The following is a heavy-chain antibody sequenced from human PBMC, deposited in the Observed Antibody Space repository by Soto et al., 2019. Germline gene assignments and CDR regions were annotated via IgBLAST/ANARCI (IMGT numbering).Heavy chain of an antibody. CDR3: GRGGSWGSGSYGLDP. J-gene: IGHJ5*02. V-gene: IGHV4-34*01. D-gene: IGHD3-10*01. Sequence: SETLSLTCAVYGGSFSGYYWSWIRQPPGKGLEWIGEINHSGSTNYNPSLKSRVTISVDTSKNQFSLKLSSVTAADTAVYYCGRGGSWGSGSYGLDPWGQGTLVNASS. CDR2: INHSGST. CDR1: GGSFSGYY.